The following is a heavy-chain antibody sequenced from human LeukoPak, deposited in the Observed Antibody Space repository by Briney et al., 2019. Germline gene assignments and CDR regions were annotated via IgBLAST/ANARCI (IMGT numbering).Heavy chain of an antibody. Sequence: GGSLRLSCAASGFTFSSYAMSWVRQAPGKGLEWVSAISGSGGSTYYADSVKGRFTISRDNSKNTLYLQMNSLRAEDTAVYYCARGGRIAGKFDYWGQGTLVTVSS. CDR1: GFTFSSYA. J-gene: IGHJ4*02. CDR3: ARGGRIAGKFDY. D-gene: IGHD6-13*01. V-gene: IGHV3-23*01. CDR2: ISGSGGST.